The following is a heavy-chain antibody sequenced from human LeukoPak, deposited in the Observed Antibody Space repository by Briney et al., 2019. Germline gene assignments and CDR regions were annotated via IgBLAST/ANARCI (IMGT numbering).Heavy chain of an antibody. CDR1: GYTFTGYY. CDR2: INPNSGGT. D-gene: IGHD3-10*01. V-gene: IGHV1-2*02. CDR3: ARARWFGELSGGWFDP. J-gene: IGHJ5*02. Sequence: GASVKVSCKASGYTFTGYYMHWVRLAPGQGLEWMGWINPNSGGTNYAQKFQGRVTMTRDTSISTAYMELSRLRSDDTAVYYCARARWFGELSGGWFDPWGQGTLVTVSS.